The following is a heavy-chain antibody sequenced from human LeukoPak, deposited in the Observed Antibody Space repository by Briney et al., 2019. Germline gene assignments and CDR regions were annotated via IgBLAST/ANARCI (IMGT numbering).Heavy chain of an antibody. D-gene: IGHD2-2*01. Sequence: SETLSLTCAVYGGSFSGYYWSWIRQPPGKGLEWIGEIKHSESTNYNPSLKSRVTISVDTSKNQFSLKLSSVTAADTAVYYCARARFIVVVPAAIDIDAFDIWGQGTMVTVSS. CDR2: IKHSEST. CDR1: GGSFSGYY. V-gene: IGHV4-34*01. CDR3: ARARFIVVVPAAIDIDAFDI. J-gene: IGHJ3*02.